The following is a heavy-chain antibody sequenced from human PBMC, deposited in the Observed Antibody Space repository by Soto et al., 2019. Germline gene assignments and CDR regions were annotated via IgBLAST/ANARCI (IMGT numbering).Heavy chain of an antibody. CDR2: IYYSGST. Sequence: QVQLQESGPGLVKPSQTLSLTCTVSGGSISSGGYYWSWIRQHPGKGLEGIGYIYYSGSTYYNPSLKSRVTISVYTSKNQFSLKLSSVTAADTAVYYCARGLELEPLFDYWGQGTLVTVSS. D-gene: IGHD1-7*01. CDR1: GGSISSGGYY. CDR3: ARGLELEPLFDY. J-gene: IGHJ4*02. V-gene: IGHV4-31*03.